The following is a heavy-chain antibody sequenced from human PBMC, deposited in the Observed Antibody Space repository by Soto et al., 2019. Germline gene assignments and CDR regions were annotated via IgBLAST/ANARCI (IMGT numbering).Heavy chain of an antibody. CDR1: GLPFDDFA. CDR3: RGAESPDTAYFSLC. CDR2: IRSQSYQETK. D-gene: IGHD2-8*01. V-gene: IGHV3-49*04. J-gene: IGHJ1*01. Sequence: GTRRLSGTISGLPFDDFAITKVRQAPGKGLEWVVLIRSQSYQETKEYAAAVKGRFTISRDTSNGIAYLQMKSLNIEDSAVYYCRGAESPDTAYFSLCWGQGTPVTASS.